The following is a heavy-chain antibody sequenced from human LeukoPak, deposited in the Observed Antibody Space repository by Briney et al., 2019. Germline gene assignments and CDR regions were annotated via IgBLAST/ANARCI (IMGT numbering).Heavy chain of an antibody. CDR1: GFTLNYAW. CDR3: TTDEDWNYARKDV. CDR2: TVSEIDGGTT. D-gene: IGHD1-7*01. Sequence: GGSLRLSCAASGFTLNYAWMSWVRQVPGKGLEWVGQTVSEIDGGTTDYAAPVKGRFTISRDDSKSTLYLQMNSLKIEDTAVYYCTTDEDWNYARKDVWGQGATVIVSS. V-gene: IGHV3-15*04. J-gene: IGHJ6*02.